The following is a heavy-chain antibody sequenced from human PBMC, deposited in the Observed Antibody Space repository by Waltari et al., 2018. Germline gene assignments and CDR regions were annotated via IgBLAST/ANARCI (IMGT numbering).Heavy chain of an antibody. V-gene: IGHV1-3*01. CDR3: ARARPYDYVWGSTGVNWFDP. Sequence: QVQLVQSGAEVKKPGASVTVSCKASGYTFTSYAMHWVRQAPGQRLEWMGWINAGNGNTKYSQKFQGRVTITRDTSASTAYMELSSLRSEDTAVYYCARARPYDYVWGSTGVNWFDPWGQGTLVTVSS. CDR1: GYTFTSYA. J-gene: IGHJ5*02. D-gene: IGHD3-16*01. CDR2: INAGNGNT.